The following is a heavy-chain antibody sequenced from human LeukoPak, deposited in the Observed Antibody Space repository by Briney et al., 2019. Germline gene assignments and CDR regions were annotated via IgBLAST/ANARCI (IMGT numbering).Heavy chain of an antibody. CDR2: ISAYNGNT. Sequence: ASVKVSCKASGYTFTSYGISWVRQAPGQGLEWMGWISAYNGNTNYAQKLQGRVTMTTDTSTSTAYMELRSLRSDDTAVYYCARDWYYYDSSGDCYFDYWGQGTLVTVSP. D-gene: IGHD3-22*01. CDR3: ARDWYYYDSSGDCYFDY. J-gene: IGHJ4*02. CDR1: GYTFTSYG. V-gene: IGHV1-18*01.